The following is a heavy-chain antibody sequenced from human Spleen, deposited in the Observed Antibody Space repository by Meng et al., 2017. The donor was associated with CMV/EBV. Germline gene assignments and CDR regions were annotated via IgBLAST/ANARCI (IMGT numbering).Heavy chain of an antibody. CDR1: GFTFCSYA. V-gene: IGHV3-23*01. Sequence: GGSLRLSCAASGFTFCSYAMSWVRQAPGKGLEWVSAISGSGGSTYYADSVKGRFTISRGNSKNTLYLQMNSLRAEDTAVYYCAKDLLAYCGGDYYDNWFDPWGQGTLVTVSS. J-gene: IGHJ5*02. CDR3: AKDLLAYCGGDYYDNWFDP. D-gene: IGHD2-21*01. CDR2: ISGSGGST.